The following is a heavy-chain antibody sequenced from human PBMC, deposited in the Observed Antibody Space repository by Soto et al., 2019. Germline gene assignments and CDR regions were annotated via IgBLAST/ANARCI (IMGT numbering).Heavy chain of an antibody. CDR2: IYWDGDK. Sequence: QITLKESGPTLVKPTQTLTLTCTFSGFSLSTSGVGVGWIRQPPGKALECLALIYWDGDKRYSPSLENRLSITKDTSKNQVVLTMTNMDPVDTATYYCAHIPSYYQYDWFDPWGQGTLVTVSS. V-gene: IGHV2-5*02. J-gene: IGHJ5*02. CDR1: GFSLSTSGVG. CDR3: AHIPSYYQYDWFDP. D-gene: IGHD3-10*01.